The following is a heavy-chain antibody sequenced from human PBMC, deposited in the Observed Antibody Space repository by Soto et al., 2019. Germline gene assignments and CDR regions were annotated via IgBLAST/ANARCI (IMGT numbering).Heavy chain of an antibody. CDR1: GYTFTGYY. CDR3: ARDRKVRGVRPFYGMDV. D-gene: IGHD3-10*01. CDR2: INPNSGGT. V-gene: IGHV1-2*02. Sequence: ASVKVSCKASGYTFTGYYMHWVRQAPGQGLEWMGWINPNSGGTNYAQKFQSRVTMTRDTSISTAYMELSRLRSDDTAVYYCARDRKVRGVRPFYGMDVWGQGTTVTVSS. J-gene: IGHJ6*02.